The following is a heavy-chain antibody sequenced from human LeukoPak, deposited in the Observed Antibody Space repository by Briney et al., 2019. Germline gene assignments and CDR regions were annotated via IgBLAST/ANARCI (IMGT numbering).Heavy chain of an antibody. CDR1: GYSFTKYW. Sequence: GESLKISCKGFGYSFTKYWIGWVRQMPGKGLEWMGIIYPDYSETTYSPSFQGQVTMSVDKSINTAYLQWNSLRVSDTAMYYCARHTDGNDSDAFDIWGQGTMVAVSS. CDR2: IYPDYSET. J-gene: IGHJ3*02. D-gene: IGHD2-8*02. V-gene: IGHV5-51*01. CDR3: ARHTDGNDSDAFDI.